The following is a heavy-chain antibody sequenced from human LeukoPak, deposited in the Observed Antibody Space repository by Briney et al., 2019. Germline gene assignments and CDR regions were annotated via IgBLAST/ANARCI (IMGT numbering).Heavy chain of an antibody. CDR1: GFTFSSYS. CDR3: TRPNADY. V-gene: IGHV3-73*01. CDR2: IRSKANSYAT. J-gene: IGHJ4*02. Sequence: GGSLRLSCAASGFTFSSYSMNWVRQASGKGLEWVGRIRSKANSYATAYAASVKGRFTISRDDSKNTAYLQMNSLKTEDTDVYYCTRPNADYWGQGTLVTVSS.